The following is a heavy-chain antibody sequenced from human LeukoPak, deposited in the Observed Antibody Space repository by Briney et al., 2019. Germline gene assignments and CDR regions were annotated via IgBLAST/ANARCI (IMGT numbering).Heavy chain of an antibody. V-gene: IGHV3-74*01. CDR2: IGSDGSST. J-gene: IGHJ5*02. D-gene: IGHD1-26*01. Sequence: AGRSLRLSCAASGFTFSNYWMHWVRQAPGKGLVWVSRIGSDGSSTSYADSVKGRFTISRDNAKNMLYLQMNSLRVEDTAVYYCARGPIVGATTWFDPWGQGTLVTVSS. CDR3: ARGPIVGATTWFDP. CDR1: GFTFSNYW.